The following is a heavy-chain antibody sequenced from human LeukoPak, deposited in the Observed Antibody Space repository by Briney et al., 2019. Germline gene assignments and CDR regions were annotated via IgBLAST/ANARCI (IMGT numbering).Heavy chain of an antibody. Sequence: SVKVSCKPSGGTFSSYAISWVRPAPGQGLEWMGGIIPIFGTANYAQKFQGRVTITTDESTSTAYMELSSLRSEDTAVYYCARDGYYDSSGYYYGDYWGQGTLVTVSS. V-gene: IGHV1-69*05. J-gene: IGHJ4*02. D-gene: IGHD3-22*01. CDR1: GGTFSSYA. CDR3: ARDGYYDSSGYYYGDY. CDR2: IIPIFGTA.